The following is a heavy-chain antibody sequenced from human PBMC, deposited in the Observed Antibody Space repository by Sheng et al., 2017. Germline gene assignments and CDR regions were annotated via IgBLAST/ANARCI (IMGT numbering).Heavy chain of an antibody. CDR2: IYYSGST. CDR1: GGSISSSSYY. V-gene: IGHV4-39*07. CDR3: ARDGFMDIVATSPFDY. D-gene: IGHD5-12*01. J-gene: IGHJ4*02. Sequence: QLQLQESGPGLVKPSETLSLTCTVSGGSISSSSYYWGWIRQPPGKGLEWIGSIYYSGSTYYNPSLKSRVTISVDTSKNQFSLKLSSVTAADTAVYYCARDGFMDIVATSPFDYWGQGTLVTGLL.